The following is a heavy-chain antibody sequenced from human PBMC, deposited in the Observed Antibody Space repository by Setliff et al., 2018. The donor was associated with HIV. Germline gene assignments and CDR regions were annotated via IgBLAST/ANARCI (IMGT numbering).Heavy chain of an antibody. CDR3: ARDSYYGSGSYYNGLGY. J-gene: IGHJ4*02. V-gene: IGHV4-59*11. CDR1: GGSISSHY. CDR2: IYYSGST. D-gene: IGHD3-10*01. Sequence: PSETLSLTCTVSGGSISSHYWSWIRQPPGKGLEWIGSIYYSGSTNYNPSLKSRVTISVDTSKNQFSLKLSSVTAADTAVYYCARDSYYGSGSYYNGLGYWGQGTLVTVSS.